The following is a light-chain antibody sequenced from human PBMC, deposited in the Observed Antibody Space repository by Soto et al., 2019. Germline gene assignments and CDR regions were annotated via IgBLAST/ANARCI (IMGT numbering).Light chain of an antibody. J-gene: IGKJ1*01. Sequence: EIVMTQSPATLSVSPGERATLSCRASQSVSSNLAWYQQKPGQAPRLLIYGASTRATGIPAGFSGSGSGTEFTLTISSLESEDFAVSYCQQYNNWLWTFGQGTKVDIK. CDR1: QSVSSN. V-gene: IGKV3-15*01. CDR3: QQYNNWLWT. CDR2: GAS.